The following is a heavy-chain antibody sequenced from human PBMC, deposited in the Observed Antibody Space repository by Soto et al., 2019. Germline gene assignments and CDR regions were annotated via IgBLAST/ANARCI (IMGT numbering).Heavy chain of an antibody. Sequence: EVQLVESGGGLVQPGGSLRLSCAASGFTVSSNYMSWVRQAPGKGLEWVSVIYSGGSTYYADSVKGRFTIFRDNSKNTLYLQMTSLRAEDTAVYYCARAPNSSGLDLYFDYWGQGTLVTVSS. CDR2: IYSGGST. CDR1: GFTVSSNY. CDR3: ARAPNSSGLDLYFDY. V-gene: IGHV3-66*01. D-gene: IGHD6-19*01. J-gene: IGHJ4*02.